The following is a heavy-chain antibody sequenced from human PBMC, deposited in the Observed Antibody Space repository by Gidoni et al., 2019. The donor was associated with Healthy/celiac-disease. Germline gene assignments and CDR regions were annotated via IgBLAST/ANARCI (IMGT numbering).Heavy chain of an antibody. J-gene: IGHJ4*02. CDR3: AREPYVWGSYRPSDY. CDR2: ISSSSSTR. V-gene: IGHV3-48*01. D-gene: IGHD3-16*02. CDR1: GFTFISYS. Sequence: LVESGGALVQPGGSLRPSCAPSGFTFISYSMNWVRQAPGKGLEWVSYISSSSSTRYYADSVKGRYTISRDNAKNSLYLQMNSLRAEDTAVYYCAREPYVWGSYRPSDYWGQGTLVTVSS.